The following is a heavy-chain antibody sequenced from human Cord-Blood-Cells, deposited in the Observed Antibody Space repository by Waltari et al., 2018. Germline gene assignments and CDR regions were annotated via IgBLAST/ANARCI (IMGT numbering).Heavy chain of an antibody. CDR2: IYYSGST. CDR1: GGSISSNSYY. J-gene: IGHJ3*02. Sequence: QLQLQESGPGTVKPSETLSLTCTVSGGSISSNSYYWGWIRQPPGKGLEWIGSIYYSGSTYYNPSLKSRVTISVDTSKNQFSLKLSSVTAADTAVYYWARVVAATPAFDIWGQGTMVTVSS. D-gene: IGHD2-15*01. CDR3: ARVVAATPAFDI. V-gene: IGHV4-39*07.